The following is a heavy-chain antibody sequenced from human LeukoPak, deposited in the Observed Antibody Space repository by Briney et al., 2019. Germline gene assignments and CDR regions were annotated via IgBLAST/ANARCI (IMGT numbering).Heavy chain of an antibody. CDR2: IYSNGNT. CDR1: GVSVSSGDYL. CDR3: ARVMGDGYFDY. D-gene: IGHD3-16*01. J-gene: IGHJ4*02. V-gene: IGHV4-31*03. Sequence: PSETLSLTCTVSGVSVSSGDYLWSWIRQHPGKGLEWIGYIYSNGNTFYSPSLKSRVTIWLDTAENQFSLNLSSVTAADTALYYCARVMGDGYFDYWDQGALVTVSS.